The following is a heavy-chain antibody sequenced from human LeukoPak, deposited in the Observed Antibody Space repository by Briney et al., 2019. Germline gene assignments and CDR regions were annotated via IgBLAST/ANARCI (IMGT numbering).Heavy chain of an antibody. D-gene: IGHD1-26*01. Sequence: GASVKVSCKASGYTFTSYYMHWVRQAPGQGLEWMGIINPSGGSTSYAQKFQGRVTMTRDTSTSTVYMELSSLRSEDTAAYYCARVWALYHNSYGMDVWGKGTTVTVSS. J-gene: IGHJ6*04. CDR1: GYTFTSYY. CDR2: INPSGGST. V-gene: IGHV1-46*01. CDR3: ARVWALYHNSYGMDV.